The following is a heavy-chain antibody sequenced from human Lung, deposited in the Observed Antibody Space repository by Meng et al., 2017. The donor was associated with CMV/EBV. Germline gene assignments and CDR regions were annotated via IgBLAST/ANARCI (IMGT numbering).Heavy chain of an antibody. CDR2: IRYDGSNE. CDR1: GFTFSFYG. V-gene: IGHV3-30*02. CDR3: AKDRYAAMDV. D-gene: IGHD5-12*01. J-gene: IGHJ6*02. Sequence: GGSXRLFCTASGFTFSFYGMHWVRQAPGKGLEWVALIRYDGSNEYYVDSVRGRFTISRDNSKNTLYLQMISLRAEDTAVYYCAKDRYAAMDVWGQGTTVTVPS.